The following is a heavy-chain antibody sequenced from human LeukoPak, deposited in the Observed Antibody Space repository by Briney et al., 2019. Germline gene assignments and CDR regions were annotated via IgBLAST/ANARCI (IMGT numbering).Heavy chain of an antibody. CDR2: IYYSGST. CDR1: GGSVSSGDYY. CDR3: ARIAAAGTPNLKDRYYYYGMDV. D-gene: IGHD6-13*01. V-gene: IGHV4-30-4*01. J-gene: IGHJ6*02. Sequence: SQTLSLTCTVSGGSVSSGDYYWSWIRQPPGKGLEWIGYIYYSGSTCYNPSLKSRVTISVDTSKNQFSLKLSSVTAADTAVYYCARIAAAGTPNLKDRYYYYGMDVWGQGTTVTVSS.